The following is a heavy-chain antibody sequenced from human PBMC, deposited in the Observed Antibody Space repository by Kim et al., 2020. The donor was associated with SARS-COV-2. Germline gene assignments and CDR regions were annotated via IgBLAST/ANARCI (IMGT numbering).Heavy chain of an antibody. CDR1: GFTFSSNA. CDR3: ARQGIGRYCSGGSCYFFDY. V-gene: IGHV3-23*01. J-gene: IGHJ4*02. Sequence: GGSLRLSCAASGFTFSSNAMSWVRQAPGKGLEWVSGISSSGGSTYYADSVKGRFTISRDNSKNTLYLQMNSLRAEDTAVYYCARQGIGRYCSGGSCYFFDYWGQGTLVTVSS. CDR2: ISSSGGST. D-gene: IGHD2-15*01.